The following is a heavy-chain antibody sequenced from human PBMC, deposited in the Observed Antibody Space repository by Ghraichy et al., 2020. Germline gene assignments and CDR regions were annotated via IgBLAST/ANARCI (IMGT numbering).Heavy chain of an antibody. V-gene: IGHV4-31*03. D-gene: IGHD2-21*01. CDR3: ARDAAYGHLDN. CDR1: GGSINRGNYY. CDR2: ISHSGSA. Sequence: SLNISCQVSGGSINRGNYYWSWIRQPPGKGLEWMGYISHSGSAYYNPSLKSRVTMSADTSKNLLTLNLTSVTAADTAIYYCARDAAYGHLDNWGQGTLAAVSS. J-gene: IGHJ4*02.